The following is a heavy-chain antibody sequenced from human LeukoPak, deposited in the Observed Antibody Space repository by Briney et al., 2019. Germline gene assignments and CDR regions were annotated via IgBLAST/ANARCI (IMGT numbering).Heavy chain of an antibody. Sequence: SETLSLTCTVSGGSISSGRYYWNWIRQPAGKGLEWIGRIYTSGSTNYNPSLKSRITISVDTSKNQFSLKLSSVTAADTAVYYCARGDYYGSGTNWFDPWGQGTLVTVSS. J-gene: IGHJ5*02. V-gene: IGHV4-61*02. CDR1: GGSISSGRYY. D-gene: IGHD3-10*01. CDR2: IYTSGST. CDR3: ARGDYYGSGTNWFDP.